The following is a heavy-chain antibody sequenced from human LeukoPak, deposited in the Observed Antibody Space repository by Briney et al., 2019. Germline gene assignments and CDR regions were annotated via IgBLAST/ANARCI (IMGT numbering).Heavy chain of an antibody. CDR2: IISSGSTT. CDR1: VVTFISYE. CDR3: ARFLYYGVEV. D-gene: IGHD3-16*01. J-gene: IGHJ6*01. Sequence: GGSLRLSSAASVVTFISYEMNCGRQAPGKGLECVSYIISSGSTTYYAHSVKGRFTISRDNAKKSLYLQMNSLRAEDTDVYYCARFLYYGVEVWGQGNTVTVSS. V-gene: IGHV3-48*03.